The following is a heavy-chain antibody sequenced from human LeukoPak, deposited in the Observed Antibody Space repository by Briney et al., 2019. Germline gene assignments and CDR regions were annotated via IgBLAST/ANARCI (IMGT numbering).Heavy chain of an antibody. Sequence: SQTLSLTCTVSGGSISSGSYYWSWIRQPAGKGLEWIGRIYTSGSTSYNPSLKSRVTISVDTSKNQFSLKLSSVTAADTAVYYCARADYAFPFDYWGQGTLVTVSS. CDR2: IYTSGST. J-gene: IGHJ4*02. CDR1: GGSISSGSYY. D-gene: IGHD4-17*01. CDR3: ARADYAFPFDY. V-gene: IGHV4-61*02.